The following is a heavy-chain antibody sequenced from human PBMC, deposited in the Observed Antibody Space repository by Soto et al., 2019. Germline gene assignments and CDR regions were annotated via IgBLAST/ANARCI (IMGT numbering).Heavy chain of an antibody. Sequence: GGSLRLSCAGSGFTFGDSYMSWIRQAPGKGLEWLSYISPGSRYPAYADSVKGRFTFSRDNARRSLFLQMTSLTAEDTAMYYCVRGGGGGLFDPWGQGTMVTVSS. CDR1: GFTFGDSY. CDR3: VRGGGGGLFDP. CDR2: ISPGSRYP. J-gene: IGHJ5*02. V-gene: IGHV3-11*06. D-gene: IGHD2-15*01.